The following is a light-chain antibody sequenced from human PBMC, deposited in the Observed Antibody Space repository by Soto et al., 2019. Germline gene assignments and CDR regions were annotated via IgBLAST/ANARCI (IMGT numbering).Light chain of an antibody. Sequence: QSALTQPPSASGTPGHRVTISCSGSSSNIATKPVIWYQQLPGTAPKLLIYSNNQRPSGVPDRFSGSKSGTSASLAISGLPSEDEAVYYCASWYDSLIGYVLGAGTKVTVL. CDR3: ASWYDSLIGYV. CDR1: SSNIATKP. J-gene: IGLJ1*01. CDR2: SNN. V-gene: IGLV1-44*01.